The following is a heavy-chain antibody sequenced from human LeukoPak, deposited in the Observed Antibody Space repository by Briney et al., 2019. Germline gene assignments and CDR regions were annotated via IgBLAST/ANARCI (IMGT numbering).Heavy chain of an antibody. CDR2: IYYSGST. J-gene: IGHJ6*02. Sequence: PSETLSLTCTVSGGSISSYYWSWIRQPPGKGLEWIGYIYYSGSTNYNPSLKSRVTISVDTSKNQFSLKLSSVTAADTAVYYCARGRRITMVRGAKDAYYYYGMDVWGQGTTVTVSS. CDR1: GGSISSYY. CDR3: ARGRRITMVRGAKDAYYYYGMDV. V-gene: IGHV4-59*12. D-gene: IGHD3-10*01.